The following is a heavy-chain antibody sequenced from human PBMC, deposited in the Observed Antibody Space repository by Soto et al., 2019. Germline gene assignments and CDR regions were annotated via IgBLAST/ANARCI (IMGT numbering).Heavy chain of an antibody. CDR3: ARDIFGHVDAFDL. Sequence: ASVRVSCKASGYIFSSFYINWVRQAPGQGLEWMGWTSGYSGNSKYAQKFQGRVTMTTDTSTNTGYMEMRSLTSDDTAVYYCARDIFGHVDAFDLWGQGTMVTVSS. CDR1: GYIFSSFY. D-gene: IGHD3-3*02. J-gene: IGHJ3*01. V-gene: IGHV1-18*01. CDR2: TSGYSGNS.